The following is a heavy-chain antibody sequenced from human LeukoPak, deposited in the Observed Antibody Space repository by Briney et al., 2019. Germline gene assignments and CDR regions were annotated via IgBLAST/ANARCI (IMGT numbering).Heavy chain of an antibody. V-gene: IGHV3-21*01. CDR3: ARGGRFEYSSSS. J-gene: IGHJ4*02. CDR1: GFTFSSYS. Sequence: PGGSLRLSCAASGFTFSSYSMNWVRQAPGKGLEWVSSISSSSSYIYYADSVKGRFTISRDNAKNSLYLQMNSLGAEDTAVYYCARGGRFEYSSSSGGQGTLVTVSS. CDR2: ISSSSSYI. D-gene: IGHD6-6*01.